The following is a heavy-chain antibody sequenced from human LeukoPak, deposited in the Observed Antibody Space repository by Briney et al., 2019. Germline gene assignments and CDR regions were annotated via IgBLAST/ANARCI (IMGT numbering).Heavy chain of an antibody. CDR1: GFTFSSYA. D-gene: IGHD6-19*01. J-gene: IGHJ3*02. Sequence: GGSLKLSCEASGFTFSSYAMHWVRQAPGKGPEYVSSINSNGGNTYYAKSVKGRFTMTRDNSKSTAYLEMSRLRSEDMAVYYCARVGQWDAFDIWGRGTMVTVSS. CDR3: ARVGQWDAFDI. CDR2: INSNGGNT. V-gene: IGHV3-64*01.